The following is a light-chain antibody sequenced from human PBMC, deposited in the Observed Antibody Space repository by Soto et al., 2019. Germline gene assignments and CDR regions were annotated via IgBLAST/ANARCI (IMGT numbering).Light chain of an antibody. CDR3: CSYAGSYNVV. V-gene: IGLV2-11*01. CDR2: DVI. J-gene: IGLJ2*01. Sequence: QSVLTQPHSVSGSPGQSVTISCSGTSSDVGGYNYVSWYQQHPGKAPKLMIYDVIKRPSGVPDRFSGSKSGNTASLTISGLQAEDEADYYCCSYAGSYNVVFGGGTKLTVL. CDR1: SSDVGGYNY.